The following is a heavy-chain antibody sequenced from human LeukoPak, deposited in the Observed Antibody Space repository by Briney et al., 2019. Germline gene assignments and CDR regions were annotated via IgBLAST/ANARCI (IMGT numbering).Heavy chain of an antibody. D-gene: IGHD4-23*01. CDR2: IWYNGNT. J-gene: IGHJ4*02. V-gene: IGHV3-33*01. CDR3: AREEGVDGTSGINN. Sequence: GGSLRLSCAASGFTFSTYGMHWVRQAPGKGLEWVSDIWYNGNTYYADSVKGRFTISRDNSKSTLYQQMNSLRAEDTAVYYCAREEGVDGTSGINNWGQGTLVIVSS. CDR1: GFTFSTYG.